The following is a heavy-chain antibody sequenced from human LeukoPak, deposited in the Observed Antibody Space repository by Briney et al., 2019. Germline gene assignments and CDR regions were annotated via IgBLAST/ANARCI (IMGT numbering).Heavy chain of an antibody. CDR3: ARDDGQQLARNAFDI. CDR1: GFTFSSYA. J-gene: IGHJ3*02. V-gene: IGHV3-48*01. CDR2: INIIGETI. D-gene: IGHD6-13*01. Sequence: GGSLRLSCAASGFTFSSYAMNWVRQAPGKGLEWASYINIIGETIYYADSVKGRFTVSRDNAKNSLYLRMDSLRAEDTAVYYCARDDGQQLARNAFDIWGQGTMVTVSS.